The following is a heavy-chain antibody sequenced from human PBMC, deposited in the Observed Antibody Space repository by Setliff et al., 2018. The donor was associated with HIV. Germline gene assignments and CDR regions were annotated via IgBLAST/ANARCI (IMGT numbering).Heavy chain of an antibody. CDR3: ARGHCSGTNCYGVDYYGMDV. CDR1: GGSFSGYY. J-gene: IGHJ6*02. Sequence: SETLSLTCAVYGGSFSGYYWSWIHQPPGKGLEWIGEINHSGRINCNPSLKSRVSMSVDKSKNQFSLKLTSVTAADTAVYYCARGHCSGTNCYGVDYYGMDVWGQGTTVTVSS. CDR2: INHSGRI. D-gene: IGHD2-2*01. V-gene: IGHV4-34*01.